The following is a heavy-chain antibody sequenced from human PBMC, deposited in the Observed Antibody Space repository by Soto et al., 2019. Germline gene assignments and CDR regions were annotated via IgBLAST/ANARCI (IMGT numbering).Heavy chain of an antibody. D-gene: IGHD3-16*02. CDR1: VGSFSGYY. CDR3: ARGPYVYDYVWGSYRIGYYFDY. CDR2: INHSGST. J-gene: IGHJ4*02. Sequence: SETLSLTGAVYVGSFSGYYWSWIRQPPGTGLERMGEINHSGSTNYNPSLKSRVTISVDTSKNQFSLKLSSVTAADTAVYYCARGPYVYDYVWGSYRIGYYFDYWGQGTLVTVSS. V-gene: IGHV4-34*01.